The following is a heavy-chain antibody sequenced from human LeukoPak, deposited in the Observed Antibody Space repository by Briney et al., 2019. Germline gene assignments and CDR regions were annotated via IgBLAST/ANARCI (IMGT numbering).Heavy chain of an antibody. D-gene: IGHD6-6*01. V-gene: IGHV4-34*01. CDR3: ARIMGYSSSSYGMDV. CDR2: INHSGST. CDR1: GGSFSGYY. J-gene: IGHJ6*02. Sequence: PSETLSLTCAVYGGSFSGYYWSWIRQPPGKGLEWIGEINHSGSTNYNPSLKSRVTISVDTSKNQFSLKLSSVTAADTAVYYCARIMGYSSSSYGMDVWGQGTTVTVSS.